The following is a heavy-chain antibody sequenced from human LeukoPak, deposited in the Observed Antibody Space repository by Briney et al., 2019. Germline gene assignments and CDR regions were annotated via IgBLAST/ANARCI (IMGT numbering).Heavy chain of an antibody. V-gene: IGHV3-33*08. CDR3: AREGGRVGAPLDY. D-gene: IGHD1-26*01. Sequence: GGSLRLSCAASGLTFSSFAMSWVRQAPGKGLEWVAVIWSDGSSKYYSDSVKGRVTISRDNSKNTVYLQMNSLRAEDTAMYYCAREGGRVGAPLDYWGQGTLVTVSS. CDR2: IWSDGSSK. CDR1: GLTFSSFA. J-gene: IGHJ4*02.